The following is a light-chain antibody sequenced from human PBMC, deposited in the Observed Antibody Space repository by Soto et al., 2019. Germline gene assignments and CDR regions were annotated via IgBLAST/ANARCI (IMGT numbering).Light chain of an antibody. J-gene: IGKJ4*01. CDR1: QSISSY. Sequence: DIQMTQSPSSLSASVGDRVTITCRASQSISSYLNWYQQKPGKAPKLLIYAASSLQSGVPSRFSGSGSGTRFTLTITSLQPEDFATYYCQQLESYPSTFGGGTKVDIK. CDR3: QQLESYPST. V-gene: IGKV1-39*01. CDR2: AAS.